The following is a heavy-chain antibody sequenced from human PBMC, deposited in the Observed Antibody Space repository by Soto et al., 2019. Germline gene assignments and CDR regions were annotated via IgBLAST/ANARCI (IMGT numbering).Heavy chain of an antibody. J-gene: IGHJ4*02. CDR2: SSAYNGNT. D-gene: IGHD3-16*01. V-gene: IGHV1-18*01. CDR3: ARDEPIPNVGGGKDY. CDR1: GYTFTSYG. Sequence: QVQLVQSGAEVKKPGASVKVSCKASGYTFTSYGISWVRQAPGQGLEWMGWSSAYNGNTNYAQKLQGRVTMTTDTSTSTAYMELRSLRSDDTAVYYCARDEPIPNVGGGKDYWGQGTLVTVSS.